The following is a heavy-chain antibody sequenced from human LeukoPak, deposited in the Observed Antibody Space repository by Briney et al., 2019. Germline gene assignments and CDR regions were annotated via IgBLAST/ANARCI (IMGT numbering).Heavy chain of an antibody. J-gene: IGHJ4*02. CDR2: IIPILGIA. Sequence: SVKVSCKASGGTFSSYTISWVRQAPGQGLEWMGRIIPILGIANYAQKFQGRVTITADKSTSTAYMELSSLRSEDTAVYYCARGHYDFWSGSHFDYWGQGTLVTVSS. CDR3: ARGHYDFWSGSHFDY. CDR1: GGTFSSYT. D-gene: IGHD3-3*01. V-gene: IGHV1-69*02.